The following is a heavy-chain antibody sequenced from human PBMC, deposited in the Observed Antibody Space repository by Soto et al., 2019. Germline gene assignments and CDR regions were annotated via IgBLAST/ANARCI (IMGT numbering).Heavy chain of an antibody. CDR2: IYYSGST. CDR3: ARGLGSSWSMDV. D-gene: IGHD6-13*01. CDR1: GYSISSSNW. J-gene: IGHJ6*03. Sequence: SETLSLTCAVSGYSISSSNWWGWIRQPPGKGLEWIGYIYYSGSTYYNPSLKSRVTMSVDTSKNQFSLKLSSVTAVDTAVYYCARGLGSSWSMDVWGKGTTVTVSS. V-gene: IGHV4-28*03.